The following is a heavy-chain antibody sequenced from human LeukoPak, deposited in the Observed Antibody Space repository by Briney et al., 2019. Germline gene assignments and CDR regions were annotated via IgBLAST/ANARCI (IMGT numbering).Heavy chain of an antibody. J-gene: IGHJ4*02. CDR2: ISSSGNT. CDR1: GGSISSPPYD. V-gene: IGHV4-39*01. Sequence: NSSETLSLTCTVSGGSISSPPYDWGWIRQPPGKGLEYIGRISSSGNTYYNASLQSRVTISVDASKNQFSLKLGSVTAADTAVYFCARHLSQGDGDKRGFDNWGQGTLVTVSS. D-gene: IGHD5-24*01. CDR3: ARHLSQGDGDKRGFDN.